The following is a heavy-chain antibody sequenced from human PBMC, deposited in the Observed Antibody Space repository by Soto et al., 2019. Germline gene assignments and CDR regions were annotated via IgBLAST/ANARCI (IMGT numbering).Heavy chain of an antibody. D-gene: IGHD1-1*01. V-gene: IGHV3-30*12. CDR3: ARDWTRYFDY. CDR2: ISYDGNDK. CDR1: GFTLSSYD. J-gene: IGHJ4*02. Sequence: PGGSLRLSCAASGFTLSSYDLHWVRQAPGKGLEWVSSISYDGNDKNYADSVKGRLTISRDNSINTLYLQMNSLRAEDTAVYYCARDWTRYFDYWGQGTLVTVSS.